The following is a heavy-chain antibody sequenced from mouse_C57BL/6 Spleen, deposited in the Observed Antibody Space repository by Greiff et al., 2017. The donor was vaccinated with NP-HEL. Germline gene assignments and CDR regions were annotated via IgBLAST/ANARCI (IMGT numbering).Heavy chain of an antibody. CDR1: GYAFSSSW. Sequence: QVQLQQSGPELVKPGASVKISCKASGYAFSSSWMNWVKQRPGKGLEWIGRIYPGDGDTNYNGKFKGKATLTADKSSSTAYMQLSSLTSEDSAVYFCARHYYYLDYWGQGTTLTVSS. CDR2: IYPGDGDT. D-gene: IGHD1-2*01. J-gene: IGHJ2*01. V-gene: IGHV1-82*01. CDR3: ARHYYYLDY.